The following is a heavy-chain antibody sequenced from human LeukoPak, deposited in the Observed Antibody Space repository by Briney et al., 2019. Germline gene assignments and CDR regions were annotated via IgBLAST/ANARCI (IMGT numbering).Heavy chain of an antibody. D-gene: IGHD3-22*01. Sequence: SQTLSLTCTVSGGSISRYYWSWIRQPPAKGLEWIGYIYYNGSTNYNPSLKSRVTISVDTYKNQFYLKLSSVTDADTAVYYYARGPPTMLVATWGQGTLVTVSS. V-gene: IGHV4-59*01. J-gene: IGHJ5*02. CDR3: ARGPPTMLVAT. CDR2: IYYNGST. CDR1: GGSISRYY.